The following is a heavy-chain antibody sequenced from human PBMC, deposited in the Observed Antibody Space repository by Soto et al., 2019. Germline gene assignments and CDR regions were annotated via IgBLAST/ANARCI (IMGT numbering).Heavy chain of an antibody. D-gene: IGHD6-19*01. CDR1: GYTFISFG. Sequence: QVQLVQSGAEVKKPGASVKVSCKASGYTFISFGISWVRQAPGQGLEWVGWITANNGNRNYAQKLQGRVTLTTDTSTSTAYMELRSLTSDDTAVYYCARGDSSGWVPLDYWGQGTLVTVSS. CDR3: ARGDSSGWVPLDY. V-gene: IGHV1-18*01. CDR2: ITANNGNR. J-gene: IGHJ4*02.